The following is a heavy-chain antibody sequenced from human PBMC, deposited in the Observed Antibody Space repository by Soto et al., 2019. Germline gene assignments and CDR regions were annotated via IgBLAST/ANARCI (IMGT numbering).Heavy chain of an antibody. V-gene: IGHV4-31*03. CDR2: IYYSGST. Sequence: QVQLQESGPGLVKPSQTLSLTCTVSGGSISSGGYYWSWIRQHPGKGLEWIGYIYYSGSTYYNPSLKSRVXXSXDXXKNQFSLKLSSVTAADTAVYYCARDSVDQLPRFDPWGQGTLVTVSS. J-gene: IGHJ5*02. D-gene: IGHD2-2*01. CDR3: ARDSVDQLPRFDP. CDR1: GGSISSGGYY.